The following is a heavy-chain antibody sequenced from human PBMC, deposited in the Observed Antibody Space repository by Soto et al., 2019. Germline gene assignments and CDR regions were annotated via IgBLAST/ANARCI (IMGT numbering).Heavy chain of an antibody. Sequence: SQTLSLTCAISGDSVSTNSGAWNWIRQSPSRGLEWLGRTFYRSRWYSDYADSVKGRININSDTSKNQFSLQLSSVTPEDTAVYYCARAGSTMYRLHPHFDYWGPGTLVTVSS. D-gene: IGHD3-9*01. V-gene: IGHV6-1*01. CDR1: GDSVSTNSGA. J-gene: IGHJ4*02. CDR2: TFYRSRWYS. CDR3: ARAGSTMYRLHPHFDY.